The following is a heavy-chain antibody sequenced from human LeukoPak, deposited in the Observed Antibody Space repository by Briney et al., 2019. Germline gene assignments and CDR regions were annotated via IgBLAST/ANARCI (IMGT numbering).Heavy chain of an antibody. J-gene: IGHJ4*02. CDR2: IYYSGST. Sequence: ETSETLSLTCTVSGGSVSSGNYYWSWIRQPPGKGLEWIGFIYYSGSTNYNPSLKSRVTISVDTSKNQFSLKLCSVTAADTAVYYCARDPSGYFNYWGQGTLATVSS. CDR1: GGSVSSGNYY. D-gene: IGHD3-22*01. V-gene: IGHV4-61*01. CDR3: ARDPSGYFNY.